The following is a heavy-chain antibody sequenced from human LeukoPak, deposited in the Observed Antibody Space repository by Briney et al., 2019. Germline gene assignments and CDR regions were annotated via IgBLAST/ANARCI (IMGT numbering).Heavy chain of an antibody. CDR1: GYIFTSYG. Sequence: ASVKVSCKATGYIFTSYGIHWVRQASGQSLEWMGWINAGNGHTKYSQDVQARVTMTRDTSANTAYMELSSLRFEDMAVYYCARGDNYGAGSYYPFDSWGQGTLVTVSS. V-gene: IGHV1-3*03. J-gene: IGHJ4*02. CDR2: INAGNGHT. D-gene: IGHD3-10*01. CDR3: ARGDNYGAGSYYPFDS.